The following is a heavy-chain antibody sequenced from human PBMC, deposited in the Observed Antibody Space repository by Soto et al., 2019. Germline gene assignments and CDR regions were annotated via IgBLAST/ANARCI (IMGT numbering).Heavy chain of an antibody. CDR3: XXXXXXXXXXXXYYYMDV. CDR2: IDKSSSYI. J-gene: IGHJ6*03. V-gene: IGHV3-21*01. Sequence: EVQLVESGGGLVKPGGSLRLSCAASGFTFDSRSMNWVRQAPGKGLEWVSSIDKSSSYIFYADSVKGRFTISRDNAKXXXXXXXXXXXXXXXXXXXXXXXXXXXXXXXXYYYMDVWGKGTTVTVSS. CDR1: GFTFDSRS.